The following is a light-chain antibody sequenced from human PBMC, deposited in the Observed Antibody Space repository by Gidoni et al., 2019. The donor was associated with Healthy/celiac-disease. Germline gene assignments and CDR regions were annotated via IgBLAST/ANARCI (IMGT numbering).Light chain of an antibody. CDR3: QQSRT. Sequence: DIQMTQSPSTLSASVGDRVTITCRASQSISSWLAWYQQKPGKAPKLLIYKASSLESGVPSRFSGSGSGTEFTLTISSLQPDDFATYYCQQSRTFGQXTKVEIK. V-gene: IGKV1-5*03. CDR2: KAS. CDR1: QSISSW. J-gene: IGKJ1*01.